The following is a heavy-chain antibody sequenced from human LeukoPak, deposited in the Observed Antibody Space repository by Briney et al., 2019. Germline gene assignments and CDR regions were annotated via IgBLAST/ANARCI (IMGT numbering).Heavy chain of an antibody. CDR3: AKDSRTSLITTN. Sequence: GGSLRLSCAAPGFTFSSFGMSWVRQAPGKGLEWVSTISGSGGSTYYADSVKGRFTISRDNSKNTLYLQMNSLGAEDTAVYYCAKDSRTSLITTNWGQGTLVTVSS. CDR1: GFTFSSFG. J-gene: IGHJ4*02. D-gene: IGHD3-22*01. V-gene: IGHV3-23*01. CDR2: ISGSGGST.